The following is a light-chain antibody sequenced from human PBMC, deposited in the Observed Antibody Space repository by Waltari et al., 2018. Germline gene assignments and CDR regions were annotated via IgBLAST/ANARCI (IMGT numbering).Light chain of an antibody. CDR2: YDR. J-gene: IGLJ1*01. Sequence: SYVVTQPPSVSVAPGETATITRGGDNFGTHNVRRYQKKAGPAPALVIFYDRDRPSGIPDRFSGSNSGNTATLTISRVEAGDEARYYCHVWHPHVDPGVFGTGTEVTVL. V-gene: IGLV3-21*04. CDR1: NFGTHN. CDR3: HVWHPHVDPGV.